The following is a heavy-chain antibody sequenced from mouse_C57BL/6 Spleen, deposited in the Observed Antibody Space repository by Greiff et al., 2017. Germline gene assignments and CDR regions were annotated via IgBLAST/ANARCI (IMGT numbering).Heavy chain of an antibody. CDR1: GFTFSSYA. CDR2: ISSGGDYI. D-gene: IGHD4-1*01. V-gene: IGHV5-9-1*02. J-gene: IGHJ3*01. CDR3: TRPGTGAWFAY. Sequence: EVQGVESGEGLVKPGGSLKLSCAASGFTFSSYAMSWVRQTPEKRLEWVAYISSGGDYIYYADTVKGRFTISRDNARNTLYLQMSSLKSEDTAMYYCTRPGTGAWFAYWGQGTLVTVSA.